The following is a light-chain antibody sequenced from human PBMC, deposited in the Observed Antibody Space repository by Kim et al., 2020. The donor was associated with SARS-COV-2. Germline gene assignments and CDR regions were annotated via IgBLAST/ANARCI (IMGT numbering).Light chain of an antibody. CDR1: QSVSDSN. V-gene: IGKV3-20*01. J-gene: IGKJ1*01. Sequence: SPGVRATLSCRASQSVSDSNLAWYQQKPGRAPRLLIYGASTRATDIPDRFGGSGSGTEFTLTISRLEPEDFAMYYCQQYGYSPWTFGQGTKVDIK. CDR2: GAS. CDR3: QQYGYSPWT.